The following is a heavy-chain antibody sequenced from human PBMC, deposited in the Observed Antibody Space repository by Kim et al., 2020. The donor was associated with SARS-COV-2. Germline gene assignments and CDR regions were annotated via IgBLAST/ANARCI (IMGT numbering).Heavy chain of an antibody. J-gene: IGHJ4*02. V-gene: IGHV3-48*03. CDR3: ARGPNYRPFDY. D-gene: IGHD1-7*01. Sequence: INSAGCVRGRFTTSKDNYKNSLYLQMNGLRAEDTAVYYCARGPNYRPFDYWGQGTLVTVSS. CDR2: I.